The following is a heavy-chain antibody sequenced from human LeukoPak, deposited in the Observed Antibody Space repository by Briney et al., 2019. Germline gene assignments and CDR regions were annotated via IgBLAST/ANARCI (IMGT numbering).Heavy chain of an antibody. V-gene: IGHV4-34*01. CDR3: ASSRPAKFDY. CDR2: INHSGST. Sequence: SETLSLTCAVYGGSFSGYYWSWIRQPPGKGLEWIGEINHSGSTNYNPSLKSRVTISVDTSKNQFSLKLSSVAAADTAVYYCASSRPAKFDYWGQGTLVTVSS. CDR1: GGSFSGYY. J-gene: IGHJ4*02.